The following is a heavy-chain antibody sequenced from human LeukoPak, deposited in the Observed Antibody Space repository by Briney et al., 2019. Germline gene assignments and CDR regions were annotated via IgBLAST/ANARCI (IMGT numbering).Heavy chain of an antibody. J-gene: IGHJ4*02. CDR3: ARDWNGSGWPTDY. D-gene: IGHD6-19*01. V-gene: IGHV3-7*05. Sequence: GGSLRLSCAASGFTFSSHWMSWVAQAPGKGLEWVAIIKTDGSEEDYVDAVKGRFTISRDNAKNCLYLQMNNLRAEDTAVYYCARDWNGSGWPTDYSGQGTLVTVSS. CDR1: GFTFSSHW. CDR2: IKTDGSEE.